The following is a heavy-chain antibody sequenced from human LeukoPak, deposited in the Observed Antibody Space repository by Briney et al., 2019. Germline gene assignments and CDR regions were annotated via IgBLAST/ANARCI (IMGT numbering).Heavy chain of an antibody. V-gene: IGHV1-8*03. Sequence: ASVKVSCKASGYTFTSYDINWVRQATGQGLEWMGWMNPNSGNTGYAQKFQGRVTITRNTSISTAYMELSGLRSEDTAVYYCARDDSPYYYDSSGRFDYWGQGTLVTVSS. J-gene: IGHJ4*02. D-gene: IGHD3-22*01. CDR2: MNPNSGNT. CDR1: GYTFTSYD. CDR3: ARDDSPYYYDSSGRFDY.